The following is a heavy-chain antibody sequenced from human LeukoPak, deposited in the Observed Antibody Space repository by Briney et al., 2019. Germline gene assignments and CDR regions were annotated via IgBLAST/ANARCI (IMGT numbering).Heavy chain of an antibody. Sequence: GGSLRLSCAASGFTFSDYYMSWIRQAPGKGLEWVLYIGSSGSTIYYADSVKGRFTISRDNAKNSLYLQMNSLRAEDTAVYYCARDQSYYDSSGYLDYWGQGTLVTVSS. V-gene: IGHV3-11*01. CDR3: ARDQSYYDSSGYLDY. CDR2: IGSSGSTI. CDR1: GFTFSDYY. J-gene: IGHJ4*02. D-gene: IGHD3-22*01.